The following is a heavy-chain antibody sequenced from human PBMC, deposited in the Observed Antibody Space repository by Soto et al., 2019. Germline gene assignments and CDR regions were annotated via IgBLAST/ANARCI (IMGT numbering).Heavy chain of an antibody. CDR1: GFSLSTSGVG. D-gene: IGHD6-19*01. J-gene: IGHJ4*02. Sequence: SGPTLVNPTQTLTLTCTFSGFSLSTSGVGVGWIRQPPGKALEWLALIYWDDDKRYSPSQKSRLTITKDTSKNQVVLTMTNMDHVHTTTYYCEYNLPRTADVDYWGQGTLVTVYS. CDR2: IYWDDDK. V-gene: IGHV2-5*02. CDR3: EYNLPRTADVDY.